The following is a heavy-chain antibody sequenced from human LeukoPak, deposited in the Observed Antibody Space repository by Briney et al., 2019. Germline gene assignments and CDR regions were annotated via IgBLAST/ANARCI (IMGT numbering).Heavy chain of an antibody. Sequence: PSETLSLTCTVSGGSISSSSYYWGWIRQPPGKGLEWIGSIYYSGSTYYNPSLKSRVTISVDTSKNQFSLKLSSVTAADTAVYYCASHHRSPFRRSYRPVGYFDYWGQGTLVTVSS. D-gene: IGHD3-16*02. V-gene: IGHV4-39*07. CDR1: GGSISSSSYY. CDR3: ASHHRSPFRRSYRPVGYFDY. CDR2: IYYSGST. J-gene: IGHJ4*02.